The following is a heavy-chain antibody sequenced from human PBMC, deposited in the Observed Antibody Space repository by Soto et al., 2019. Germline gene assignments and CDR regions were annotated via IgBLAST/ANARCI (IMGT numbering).Heavy chain of an antibody. CDR3: ARLYCSASSCYSVGGFDI. V-gene: IGHV3-33*03. D-gene: IGHD2-15*01. CDR1: GFTFSSYG. Sequence: QVQLVESGGGVVQPGRSLRLSCAASGFTFSSYGMHWVRQAPGKGLEWVALIWFDGSDKYSADSVKGRFTISRDNSKNTLYLQMNSPRAEDKAVYYCARLYCSASSCYSVGGFDIWGQGTMVTVSS. J-gene: IGHJ3*02. CDR2: IWFDGSDK.